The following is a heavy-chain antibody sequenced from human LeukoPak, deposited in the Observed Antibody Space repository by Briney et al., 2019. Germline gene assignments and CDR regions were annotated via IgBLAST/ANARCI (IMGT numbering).Heavy chain of an antibody. CDR3: ARELTAAKGAYAFDI. D-gene: IGHD2-2*01. J-gene: IGHJ3*02. V-gene: IGHV3-21*01. CDR1: GFTFSSYS. Sequence: PGGSLRLSGAASGFTFSSYSMNWVRQAPGKGLEWVSSISSSSSYIYYADSVKGRFTISRDNAKNSLYLQMNSLRAEDTAVYYCARELTAAKGAYAFDIWGQGTMVTVSS. CDR2: ISSSSSYI.